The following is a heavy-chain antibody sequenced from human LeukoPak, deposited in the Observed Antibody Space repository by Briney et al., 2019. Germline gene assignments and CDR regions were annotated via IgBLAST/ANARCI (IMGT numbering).Heavy chain of an antibody. CDR2: IYHSGGT. D-gene: IGHD1-26*01. CDR1: GGSISSGGYS. CDR3: ARIVGAPSPYFDY. V-gene: IGHV4-30-2*01. Sequence: SQTLSLTCAVSGGSISSGGYSWSWIRQPPGKGLEWIGYIYHSGGTYYNPSLKSRVTISVDRSKNQFSLKLSSVTAADTAVYYCARIVGAPSPYFDYWGQGTLVTVSS. J-gene: IGHJ4*02.